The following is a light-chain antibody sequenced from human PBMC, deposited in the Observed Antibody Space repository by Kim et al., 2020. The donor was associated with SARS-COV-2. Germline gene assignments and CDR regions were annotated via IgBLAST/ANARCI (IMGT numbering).Light chain of an antibody. Sequence: ELTQPPSASGTPGQRVTISCSGSSSNIGRNIVNWYQQLPGTAPKLLIYNNNQRPSGVPDRFSGSKSGTSASLAISGLQSEDEADYYCAAWDDSLNGVIFGGGTQLTVL. CDR2: NNN. J-gene: IGLJ2*01. CDR1: SSNIGRNI. CDR3: AAWDDSLNGVI. V-gene: IGLV1-44*01.